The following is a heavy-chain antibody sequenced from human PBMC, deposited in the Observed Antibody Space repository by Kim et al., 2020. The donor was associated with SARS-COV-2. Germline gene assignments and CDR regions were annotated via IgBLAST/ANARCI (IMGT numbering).Heavy chain of an antibody. D-gene: IGHD3-10*01. J-gene: IGHJ4*02. V-gene: IGHV1-69*02. Sequence: YAQKCQGRVTITADKSTSTAYMELSSLRSEDTAVYYCARSPYGSGSHGTYWGQGTLVTVSS. CDR3: ARSPYGSGSHGTY.